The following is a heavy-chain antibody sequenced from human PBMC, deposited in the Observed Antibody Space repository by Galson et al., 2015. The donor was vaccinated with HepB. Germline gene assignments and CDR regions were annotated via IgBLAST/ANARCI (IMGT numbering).Heavy chain of an antibody. D-gene: IGHD6-6*01. CDR2: IGGGGDT. CDR3: ARDLEAEYFFDY. CDR1: GFTFSDYA. V-gene: IGHV3-13*01. Sequence: SLRLSCAASGFTFSDYAMYWVRQSLDKGLEWVSAIGGGGDTYYSASVKGRFTISRDNAKNSLYLQMNGLRAEDTAVYYCARDLEAEYFFDYWGQGTLVTVSS. J-gene: IGHJ4*02.